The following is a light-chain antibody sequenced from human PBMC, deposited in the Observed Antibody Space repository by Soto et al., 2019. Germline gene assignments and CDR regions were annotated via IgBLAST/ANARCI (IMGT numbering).Light chain of an antibody. CDR1: QSVNIN. CDR3: QQRSNWPLT. V-gene: IGKV3-15*01. Sequence: EIVMTQSPATLSVSPGERATLSCRASQSVNINLAWYQQKPGQAPRLLIFGASSRANGIPARFSGSGSGTDFTLTISSLEPEDFAVYYCQQRSNWPLTFGGGTKVDIK. J-gene: IGKJ4*01. CDR2: GAS.